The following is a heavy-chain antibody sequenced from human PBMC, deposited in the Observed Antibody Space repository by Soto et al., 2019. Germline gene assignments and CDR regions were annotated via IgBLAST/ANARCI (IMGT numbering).Heavy chain of an antibody. CDR2: ISYDGSNK. D-gene: IGHD3-3*01. CDR3: AKVLRFLEWLYDY. J-gene: IGHJ4*02. V-gene: IGHV3-30*18. Sequence: PGKGLEWVAVISYDGSNKYYADSVKGRFTISRDNSKNTLYLQMNSLRAEDTAVYYCAKVLRFLEWLYDYWGQGTLVTVSS.